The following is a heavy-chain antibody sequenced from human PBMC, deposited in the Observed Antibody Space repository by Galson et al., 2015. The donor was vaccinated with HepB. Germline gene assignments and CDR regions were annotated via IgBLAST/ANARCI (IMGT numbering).Heavy chain of an antibody. CDR3: ARGGRGFYNWNYGGPFDY. CDR2: IKHDGNEK. Sequence: SLRLSCAASGFTFSSYWMSWVRQAPGKGLEWVANIKHDGNEKYYVDFMKGRFTISRDNAKNSMYLQINSLRAEDTAVYFCARGGRGFYNWNYGGPFDYWGQGTLVTVSS. J-gene: IGHJ4*02. CDR1: GFTFSSYW. D-gene: IGHD1-7*01. V-gene: IGHV3-7*03.